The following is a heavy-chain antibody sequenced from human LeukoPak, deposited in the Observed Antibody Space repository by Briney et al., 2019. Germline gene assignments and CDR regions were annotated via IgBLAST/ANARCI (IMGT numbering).Heavy chain of an antibody. Sequence: SETLSLTCTVSGGSLSSYYWSWVRQPPGKGLEWIGYIYYSGSSNYNPSLKSRVTISVDTSKNQSSLKLSSVTAADTAVYYCARGGSVSYFWFDPWGQGTLVTVSS. CDR3: ARGGSVSYFWFDP. J-gene: IGHJ5*02. V-gene: IGHV4-59*01. CDR2: IYYSGSS. D-gene: IGHD3-10*01. CDR1: GGSLSSYY.